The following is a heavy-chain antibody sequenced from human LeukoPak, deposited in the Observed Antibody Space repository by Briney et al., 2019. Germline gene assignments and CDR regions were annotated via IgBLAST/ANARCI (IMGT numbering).Heavy chain of an antibody. D-gene: IGHD6-13*01. Sequence: SETLSLTCPASGGIISGGKDVWCLIRQSPGKGLERMGSINYTGSTYYNASLKSRVTISVDTSKSEFSLMVLSVTASHTAMYYCVRRGITYSTSFFDSWGQGTLVTVAS. J-gene: IGHJ4*02. CDR3: VRRGITYSTSFFDS. V-gene: IGHV4-39*01. CDR1: GGIISGGKDV. CDR2: INYTGST.